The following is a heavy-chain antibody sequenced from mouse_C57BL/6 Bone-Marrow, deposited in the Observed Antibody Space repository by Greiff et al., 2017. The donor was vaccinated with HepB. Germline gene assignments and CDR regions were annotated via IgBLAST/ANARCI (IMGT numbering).Heavy chain of an antibody. CDR3: ARYHYDSFAY. Sequence: EVQLVESGGGLVQPGGSLSLSCAASGFTFTDYYMSWVRQPPGKALEWLGFIRNKANGYTTEYSASVKGRFTISRDNSQSILYLQMNALRAEDSATYYCARYHYDSFAYWGQGTLVTVSA. CDR1: GFTFTDYY. V-gene: IGHV7-3*01. CDR2: IRNKANGYTT. J-gene: IGHJ3*01. D-gene: IGHD2-4*01.